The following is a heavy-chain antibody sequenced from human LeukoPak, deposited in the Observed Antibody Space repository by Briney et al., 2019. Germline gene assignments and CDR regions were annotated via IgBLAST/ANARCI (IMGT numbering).Heavy chain of an antibody. CDR1: GYTFTSYG. CDR3: ARDGDYYSIDY. J-gene: IGHJ4*02. V-gene: IGHV1-18*01. CDR2: ISAYNGNT. D-gene: IGHD3-22*01. Sequence: ASVKVSCKASGYTFTSYGISWVRQAPGQGLEWMGWISAYNGNTNYAQKLQGRVTMTRDTSTSTVYMELSSLRSEDTAVYYCARDGDYYSIDYWGQGTLVTVSS.